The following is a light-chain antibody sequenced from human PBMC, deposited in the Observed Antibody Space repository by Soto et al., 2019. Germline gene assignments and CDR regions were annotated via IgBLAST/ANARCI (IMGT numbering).Light chain of an antibody. CDR2: AAY. V-gene: IGKV1-6*01. J-gene: IGKJ1*01. CDR1: QGIRND. Sequence: AIQMTQSPSSLSASVGDRVTITCRASQGIRNDLGWFQQKPGKATKLLIYAAYSLQSGVPSTFRGSGSGTEFTLTISSLQPEDFATYYCLQDYNYPPWTFGQGTKVEIK. CDR3: LQDYNYPPWT.